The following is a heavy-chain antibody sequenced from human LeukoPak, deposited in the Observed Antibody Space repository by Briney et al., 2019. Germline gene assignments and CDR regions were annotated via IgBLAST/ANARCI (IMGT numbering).Heavy chain of an antibody. D-gene: IGHD2-15*01. Sequence: GGSLRLSCAASGFTFSNYAMRWVRQAPGKGLEWVSYISGTGDNTHYADSVQGRFTISRDNSKSTLRLQMNSLRAEDTAVYHCAKQLGYCSDGSCYFPYWGQGTLVTVSS. CDR2: ISGTGDNT. V-gene: IGHV3-23*01. CDR1: GFTFSNYA. CDR3: AKQLGYCSDGSCYFPY. J-gene: IGHJ4*02.